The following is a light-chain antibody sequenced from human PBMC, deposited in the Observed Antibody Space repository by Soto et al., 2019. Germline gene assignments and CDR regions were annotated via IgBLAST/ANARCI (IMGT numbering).Light chain of an antibody. CDR3: AAWDDSLNGLYV. Sequence: QSVLTQPPSASGTPGQRVTISCSGSNSNIGSNTVNWFQQLPGTAPKLLIYSNNQRLSGVPDRFSGSKSGTSASLAIIGLQSEDEADYYCAAWDDSLNGLYVFGTGTKVTVL. CDR1: NSNIGSNT. J-gene: IGLJ1*01. CDR2: SNN. V-gene: IGLV1-44*01.